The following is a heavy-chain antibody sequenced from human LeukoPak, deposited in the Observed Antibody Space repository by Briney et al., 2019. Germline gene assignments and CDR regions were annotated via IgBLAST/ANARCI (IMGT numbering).Heavy chain of an antibody. Sequence: SQTLSLTCTVSGASISSGGYYWSWIRQHPGKGLEWIGYIHHTENSYYNPSLKSRIIISVDSSNNQFSLRLTSVTAADTAVYYCARGSFSFGYYYDSSDYRDAFDIWGQGTMVTVSS. J-gene: IGHJ3*02. CDR3: ARGSFSFGYYYDSSDYRDAFDI. CDR2: IHHTENS. D-gene: IGHD3-22*01. V-gene: IGHV4-31*03. CDR1: GASISSGGYY.